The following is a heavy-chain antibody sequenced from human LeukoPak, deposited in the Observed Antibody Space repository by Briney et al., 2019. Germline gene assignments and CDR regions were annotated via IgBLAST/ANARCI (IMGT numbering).Heavy chain of an antibody. CDR3: ARADSSSWYRGYYLDY. CDR2: IYTSGST. Sequence: PSQTLSLTCTVSGGSISSGSYYWSWIRQPAGKGLEWIGRIYTSGSTNYNPSLKSRVTISVDTSKNQFSLKLSSVTAADTAVYYCARADSSSWYRGYYLDYWGQGTLVTASS. CDR1: GGSISSGSYY. J-gene: IGHJ4*02. D-gene: IGHD6-13*01. V-gene: IGHV4-61*02.